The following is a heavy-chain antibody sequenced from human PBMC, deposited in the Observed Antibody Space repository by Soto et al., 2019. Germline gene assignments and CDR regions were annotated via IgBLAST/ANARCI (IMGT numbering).Heavy chain of an antibody. J-gene: IGHJ4*02. CDR2: NYDDDRA. Sequence: PGGSLRLSCAASGLIVSNNYMNWVRQAPGKGLEWVSVNYDDDRAYYADSVKGRFTISRDNSKNTLFLQMNSLRAEDTAVYYCARDYYDSSGYYSFSVYWGQGTLVTVSS. V-gene: IGHV3-53*01. CDR1: GLIVSNNY. D-gene: IGHD3-22*01. CDR3: ARDYYDSSGYYSFSVY.